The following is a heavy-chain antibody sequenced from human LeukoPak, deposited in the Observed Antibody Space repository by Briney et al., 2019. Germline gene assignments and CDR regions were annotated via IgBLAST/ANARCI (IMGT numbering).Heavy chain of an antibody. CDR3: ARVTADAFDI. J-gene: IGHJ3*02. CDR2: IYYSGST. CDR1: GGSISSGGYH. V-gene: IGHV4-31*03. Sequence: PSETLSLTCTVSGGSISSGGYHWSWIRQHPGKGLEWIGYIYYSGSTYYNPSLKSRVTISVDTSKNQFSLKLSSVTAADTAVYYCARVTADAFDIWGQGTMVTVSS.